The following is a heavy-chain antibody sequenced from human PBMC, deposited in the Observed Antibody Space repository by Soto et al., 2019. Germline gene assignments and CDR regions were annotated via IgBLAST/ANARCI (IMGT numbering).Heavy chain of an antibody. CDR1: GFTFGDYA. CDR2: IRSKAYGGTT. Sequence: GGSLRLSCTASGFTFGDYAMSWFRQAPGKGLEWVGFIRSKAYGGTTEYAASVKGRFTISRDDSKIIAYLEMNSLKTEDTAVFYCTRVAELWFGELLGRTSWGQGTLVTVSS. CDR3: TRVAELWFGELLGRTS. J-gene: IGHJ4*02. V-gene: IGHV3-49*03. D-gene: IGHD3-10*01.